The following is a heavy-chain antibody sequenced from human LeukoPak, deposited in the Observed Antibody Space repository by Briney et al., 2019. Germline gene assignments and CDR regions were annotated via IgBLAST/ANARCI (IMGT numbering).Heavy chain of an antibody. CDR2: IYSGGST. J-gene: IGHJ4*02. CDR3: ASLYYGGNNFDY. V-gene: IGHV3-66*01. D-gene: IGHD4-23*01. Sequence: GGSLRLSCAASKFTVSSKYMSWVRQAPGKGLEWVSVIYSGGSTHYADSVKGRFTISRDNSKNTLYLQMNSLRAEDTAVYYCASLYYGGNNFDYWGQGTLVTVSS. CDR1: KFTVSSKY.